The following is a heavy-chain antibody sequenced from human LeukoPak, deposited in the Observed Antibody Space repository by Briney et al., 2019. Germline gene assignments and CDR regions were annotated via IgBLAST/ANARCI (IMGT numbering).Heavy chain of an antibody. J-gene: IGHJ5*02. CDR2: IYHSGST. CDR1: GGSISSGGYS. V-gene: IGHV4-30-2*01. CDR3: ARGTHPNYCSGGSCFNWFDP. D-gene: IGHD2-15*01. Sequence: PSETLSLTCAVSGGSISSGGYSWSWIRQPPGKGLEWIGYIYHSGSTYYNSSLKSRVTISVDRSKNQFSLKLSSVTAADTAVYYCARGTHPNYCSGGSCFNWFDPWGQGTLVTVSS.